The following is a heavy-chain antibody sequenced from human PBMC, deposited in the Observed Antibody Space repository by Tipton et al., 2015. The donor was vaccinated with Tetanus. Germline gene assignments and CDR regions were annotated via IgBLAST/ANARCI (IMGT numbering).Heavy chain of an antibody. D-gene: IGHD3-10*01. CDR3: GILVRGVPLTRVIEY. J-gene: IGHJ4*02. CDR1: GFSFSDSY. V-gene: IGHV3-11*01. CDR2: ISGSGKTI. Sequence: LSLTCATSGFSFSDSYMSWIRQAPGKGLEWVSYISGSGKTIYLAESVKGRLTTSRDNAKNSLYLQMNSLRAEDTAVYYCGILVRGVPLTRVIEYWGQGTLVTVSS.